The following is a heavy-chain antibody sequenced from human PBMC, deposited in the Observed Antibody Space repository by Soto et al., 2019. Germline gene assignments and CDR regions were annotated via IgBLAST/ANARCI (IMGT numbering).Heavy chain of an antibody. V-gene: IGHV3-23*01. Sequence: QPGGSLRLSCAASGFTFSNYAMSWVRQAPGKGLEWVSAISGSGDSTYHADSVKGRFTISRDNSKNTLYLQMNSLRAEDTAIYYCAKDTMPVVISTPDYWGQGTLVTVSS. D-gene: IGHD2-21*01. CDR3: AKDTMPVVISTPDY. CDR1: GFTFSNYA. CDR2: ISGSGDST. J-gene: IGHJ4*02.